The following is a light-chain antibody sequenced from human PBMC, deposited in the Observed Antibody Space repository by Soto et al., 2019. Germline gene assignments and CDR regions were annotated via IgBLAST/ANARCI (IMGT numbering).Light chain of an antibody. CDR1: QSVSNN. CDR2: DAS. V-gene: IGKV3-11*02. J-gene: IGKJ2*01. CDR3: QQRSNWPRT. Sequence: EIVLTQSPATLSLSPGERATLSCRASQSVSNNLGWYQQKPGQAPRLLIYDASNRATDIPARFSGSGSGRDFTLTINSLEPEDFAVYYCQQRSNWPRTFGQGTKLEIK.